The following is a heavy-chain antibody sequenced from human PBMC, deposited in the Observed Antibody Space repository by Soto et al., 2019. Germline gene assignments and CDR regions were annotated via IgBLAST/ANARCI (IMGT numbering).Heavy chain of an antibody. CDR2: FNPNSGGT. D-gene: IGHD2-15*01. Sequence: ASVKVSCKASGYTFTGYYMHWVRQAPGQGLEWMGWFNPNSGGTNYAQKFQGRVTMTRDTSISTAYMELSRLRSDDTAVYYCARDYTPQYCSGGSCYSGNDYWGQGTLVTVSS. J-gene: IGHJ4*02. V-gene: IGHV1-2*02. CDR3: ARDYTPQYCSGGSCYSGNDY. CDR1: GYTFTGYY.